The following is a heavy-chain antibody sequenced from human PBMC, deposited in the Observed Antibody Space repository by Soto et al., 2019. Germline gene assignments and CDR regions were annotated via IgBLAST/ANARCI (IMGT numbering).Heavy chain of an antibody. J-gene: IGHJ6*02. CDR1: GFTFSSYG. CDR3: ARDLHLGLSPYGMDV. V-gene: IGHV3-33*01. Sequence: GGSLRLSCAASGFTFSSYGLHWVRQAPGKGLEWVAVIWYDGSNKYYADSVKGRFTISRDNSKNTLYLQMNSLRAEDTAVYYCARDLHLGLSPYGMDVWGQGTTVTVSS. D-gene: IGHD3-3*02. CDR2: IWYDGSNK.